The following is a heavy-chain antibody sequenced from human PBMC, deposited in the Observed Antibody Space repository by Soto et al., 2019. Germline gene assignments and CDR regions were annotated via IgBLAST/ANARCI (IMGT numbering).Heavy chain of an antibody. Sequence: GGSLRLSCAASGFTFSSYAMHLVRQAPGKGLEWVAVISYDGSNKYYANSVKGRFTISRENSNNTLYLQMNSLRAEDTAVYYCARDXRRRGWSPFHSWCQGTLV. CDR2: ISYDGSNK. V-gene: IGHV3-30*14. CDR3: ARDXRRRGWSPFHS. D-gene: IGHD6-19*01. J-gene: IGHJ1*01. CDR1: GFTFSSYA.